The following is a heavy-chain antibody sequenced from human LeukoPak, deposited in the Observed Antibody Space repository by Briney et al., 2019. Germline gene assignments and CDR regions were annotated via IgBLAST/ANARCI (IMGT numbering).Heavy chain of an antibody. CDR1: GGSFSGYY. J-gene: IGHJ4*02. Sequence: SETLSLTCAAYGGSFSGYYWSWIRQPPGKGLEWIGEINHSGSTNYNPSLKSRVTISVDTSKNQFSLKLSSVTAADTAVYYCARGRGGKYKWGQGTLVTVSS. V-gene: IGHV4-34*01. D-gene: IGHD4-23*01. CDR2: INHSGST. CDR3: ARGRGGKYK.